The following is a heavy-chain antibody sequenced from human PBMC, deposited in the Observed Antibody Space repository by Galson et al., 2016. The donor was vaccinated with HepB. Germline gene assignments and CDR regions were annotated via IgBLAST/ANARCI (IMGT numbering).Heavy chain of an antibody. D-gene: IGHD3-3*01. J-gene: IGHJ4*02. Sequence: SLRLSCAGSGFTLSRHSMNWVRQAPGKGLERISYISITSTTKYYADSVKGRFTISRDNAKNSLYLQMNSLRADDTAAYYCGLGQDKMPTIFDFWGQGALVTVSS. CDR2: ISITSTTK. CDR1: GFTLSRHS. V-gene: IGHV3-48*01. CDR3: GLGQDKMPTIFDF.